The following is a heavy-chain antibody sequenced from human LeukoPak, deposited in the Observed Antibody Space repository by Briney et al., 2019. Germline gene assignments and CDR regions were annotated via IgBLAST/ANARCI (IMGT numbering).Heavy chain of an antibody. D-gene: IGHD1-7*01. CDR1: GDSMTSSSYE. CDR3: ARDVKIGATWNYILGNFDY. CDR2: ISYSGST. J-gene: IGHJ4*02. Sequence: SETLSLTCKVSGDSMTSSSYEWAWIRQTPGKGLEWIGTISYSGSTDYSPSLKSRVTISVDTSKDQFSLNLSSVTAADTAVYYCARDVKIGATWNYILGNFDYWGQGTLVSVSS. V-gene: IGHV4-39*07.